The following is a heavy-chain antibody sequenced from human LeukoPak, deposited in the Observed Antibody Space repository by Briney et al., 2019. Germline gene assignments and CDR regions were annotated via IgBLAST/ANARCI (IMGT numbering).Heavy chain of an antibody. D-gene: IGHD3-3*01. CDR1: GFTFSSYA. V-gene: IGHV3-23*01. J-gene: IGHJ5*02. CDR3: AEKKGGEFLGCYYHKWFHP. CDR2: ISGSGGST. Sequence: PGGSLRLSCAASGFTFSSYAMSWVRQAPGKGLEWVSAISGSGGSTYYADSVKGRFTISRDNSKNTLYLQMNSLRAEDTAVYYLAEKKGGEFLGCYYHKWFHPLGQGTLVT.